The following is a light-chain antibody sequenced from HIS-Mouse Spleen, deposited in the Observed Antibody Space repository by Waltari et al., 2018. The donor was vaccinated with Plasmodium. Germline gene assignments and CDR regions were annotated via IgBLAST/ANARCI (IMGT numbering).Light chain of an antibody. CDR3: QQYNNWPAWT. CDR1: QSVSSN. CDR2: GAS. J-gene: IGKJ1*01. Sequence: EIVMTQSPATLSVSPGERATLSCRASQSVSSNLAWYQQKPGQAPRLLIYGASTRANGIPARVSGSGSGTEFTLTISSLQSEDFAVYYWQQYNNWPAWTFGQGTKVEIK. V-gene: IGKV3-15*01.